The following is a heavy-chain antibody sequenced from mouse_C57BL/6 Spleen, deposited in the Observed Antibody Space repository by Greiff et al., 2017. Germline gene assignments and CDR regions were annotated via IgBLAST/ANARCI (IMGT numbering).Heavy chain of an antibody. D-gene: IGHD3-1*01. Sequence: EVHLVESGGGLVQPGGSLSLSCAASGFTFTDYYMSWVRQPPGKALEWLGFIRNKANGYTTEYSASVKGRFTISRDNSQSILYLQMNALRAEDSATYDCASLGYYFDYWGQGTTLTVSS. V-gene: IGHV7-3*01. CDR1: GFTFTDYY. CDR3: ASLGYYFDY. CDR2: IRNKANGYTT. J-gene: IGHJ2*01.